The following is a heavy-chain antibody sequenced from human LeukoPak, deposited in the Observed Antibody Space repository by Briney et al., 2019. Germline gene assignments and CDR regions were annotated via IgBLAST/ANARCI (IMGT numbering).Heavy chain of an antibody. D-gene: IGHD2-2*01. CDR3: ARSPTKRVPEDY. Sequence: SGTLSLTCAVSSGSIFRSNWWSWVRQPPGKGLEWIGQIFHSGSTSYSPSLKSRVTISVDKSKNQFSLRLTSVTAADTAVYYCARSPTKRVPEDYWGQGTLVTVSS. J-gene: IGHJ4*02. CDR1: SGSIFRSNW. V-gene: IGHV4-4*02. CDR2: IFHSGST.